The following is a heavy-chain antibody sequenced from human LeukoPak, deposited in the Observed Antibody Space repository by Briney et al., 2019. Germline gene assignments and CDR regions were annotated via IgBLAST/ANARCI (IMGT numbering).Heavy chain of an antibody. CDR2: FDPEDGET. CDR3: ATDLVGASLGDWFDP. D-gene: IGHD1-26*01. CDR1: GYSLTELS. J-gene: IGHJ5*02. Sequence: ASVKVSCKVSGYSLTELSMHWVRQAPGKGLEWMGGFDPEDGETIYAQNFQGRVTMTEDTSTDTAYMELSSLRSEDTAVYYCATDLVGASLGDWFDPWGQGILVTVSS. V-gene: IGHV1-24*01.